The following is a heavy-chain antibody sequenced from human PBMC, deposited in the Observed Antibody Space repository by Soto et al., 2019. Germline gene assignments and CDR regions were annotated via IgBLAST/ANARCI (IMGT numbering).Heavy chain of an antibody. V-gene: IGHV4-31*03. CDR1: GGSVSSSSYY. D-gene: IGHD3-9*01. CDR2: IYYSGST. CDR3: ARAFDIFAYWFDP. J-gene: IGHJ5*02. Sequence: PSGTLSLTCTVSGGSVSSSSYYWGWVRQHPGKGLEWIGYIYYSGSTYYNPSLKSRVTISVDTSKNQFSLKLSSVTAADTAVYYCARAFDIFAYWFDPWGQGTLVPVSS.